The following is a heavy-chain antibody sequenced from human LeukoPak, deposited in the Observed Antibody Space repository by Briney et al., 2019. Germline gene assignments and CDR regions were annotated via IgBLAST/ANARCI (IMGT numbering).Heavy chain of an antibody. V-gene: IGHV1-2*02. D-gene: IGHD6-19*01. J-gene: IGHJ5*02. CDR1: GYTFTGYY. CDR3: ARSGEGSGWNVGWFDP. CDR2: INPNSGGT. Sequence: GASVKVSCKASGYTFTGYYMHWVRQAPGQGLEWMRWINPNSGGTNYAQKFQGRVTMTRDTSISTAYMELSRLRSDDTAVYYCARSGEGSGWNVGWFDPWGQGTLVTVSS.